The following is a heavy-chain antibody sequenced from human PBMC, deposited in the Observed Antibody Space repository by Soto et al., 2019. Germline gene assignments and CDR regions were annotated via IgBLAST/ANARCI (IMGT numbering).Heavy chain of an antibody. CDR3: TSGLFGDKRHS. V-gene: IGHV4-30-4*08. D-gene: IGHD3-10*02. CDR1: GGSGVSVGWS. J-gene: IGHJ5*01. CDR2: IYEGGRT. Sequence: PSETLSLTCTVAGGSGVSVGWSWSWIRQTPGKGLEWIGHIYEGGRTYSNPSLMSRATISLDTSKNLFSLNLKSVTAADTAVYNATSGLFGDKRHSWG.